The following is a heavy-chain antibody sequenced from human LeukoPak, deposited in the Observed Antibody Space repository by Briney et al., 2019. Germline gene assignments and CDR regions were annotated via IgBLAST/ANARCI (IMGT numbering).Heavy chain of an antibody. J-gene: IGHJ3*02. V-gene: IGHV4-39*07. D-gene: IGHD4-17*01. CDR1: GGSISSSSYY. Sequence: KSSETLSLTCTVSGGSISSSSYYWGWIRQPPGKGLEWIGSIYYSGSTYYNPSLKSRVTISVDTSKNQFSLKLSSVTAADTAVYYCARDTGTTVTQGAFDIWGQGTMVTVSS. CDR2: IYYSGST. CDR3: ARDTGTTVTQGAFDI.